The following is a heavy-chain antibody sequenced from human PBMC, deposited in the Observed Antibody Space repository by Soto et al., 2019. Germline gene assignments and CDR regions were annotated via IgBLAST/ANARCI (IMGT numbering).Heavy chain of an antibody. V-gene: IGHV1-18*01. CDR2: ISPSSDNT. CDR1: GYIFVNYG. Sequence: QVQLVQSGDEVRKPGSSVKVSCKASGYIFVNYGIAWVRQAPGQWLEWMGWISPSSDNTHYASKVQGRLTMTTDTSTSTAYMDLGSLTSDDTAVYYCAMLDNYVTPTPQDVWGQGTTVTVSS. D-gene: IGHD3-16*01. J-gene: IGHJ6*02. CDR3: AMLDNYVTPTPQDV.